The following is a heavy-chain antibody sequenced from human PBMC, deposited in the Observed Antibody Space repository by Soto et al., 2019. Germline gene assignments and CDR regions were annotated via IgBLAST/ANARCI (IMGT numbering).Heavy chain of an antibody. V-gene: IGHV1-69*01. D-gene: IGHD3-10*01. CDR1: GGTFSSYA. Sequence: QVQLVQSGAEVKKPGSSVKVSCTASGGTFSSYAISWVRQAPGQGLEWMGGIIPIFGTANYAQKFQGRVTITADESTSTADRERSSRRSEDTAVYYCARDLSKKRPGNYWGQGTQVTVSS. CDR2: IIPIFGTA. J-gene: IGHJ4*02. CDR3: ARDLSKKRPGNY.